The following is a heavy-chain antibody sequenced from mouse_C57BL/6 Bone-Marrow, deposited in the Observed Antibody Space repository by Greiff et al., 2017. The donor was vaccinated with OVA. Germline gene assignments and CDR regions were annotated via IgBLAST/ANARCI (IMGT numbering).Heavy chain of an antibody. CDR1: GYTFTNYW. CDR3: ARYGGVPHAMDY. Sequence: LQESGAELVRPGTSVKMSCKASGYTFTNYWIGWAKQRPGHGLEWIGDIYPGGGYTNYNEKFKGKATLTADKSSSTAYMQFSSLTSGDSAIYYCARYGGVPHAMDYWGQGTSVTVSS. V-gene: IGHV1-63*01. J-gene: IGHJ4*01. CDR2: IYPGGGYT. D-gene: IGHD5-1*01.